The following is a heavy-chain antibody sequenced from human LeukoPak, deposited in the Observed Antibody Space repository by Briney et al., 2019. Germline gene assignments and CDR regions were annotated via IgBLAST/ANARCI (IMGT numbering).Heavy chain of an antibody. CDR2: ISYDGSNK. CDR1: GFTFSSYG. D-gene: IGHD3-10*01. V-gene: IGHV3-30*03. CDR3: ARERTMVKSPFGY. Sequence: GGSLRLSCAASGFTFSSYGMHWVRQAPGKGLEWVAVISYDGSNKYYADSVKGRFTISRDNSKNTLYLQMNSLRAEDTAVYYCARERTMVKSPFGYWGQGTLVTVSS. J-gene: IGHJ4*02.